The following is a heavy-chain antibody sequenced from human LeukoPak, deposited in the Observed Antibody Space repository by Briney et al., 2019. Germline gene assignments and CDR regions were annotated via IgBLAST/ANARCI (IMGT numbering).Heavy chain of an antibody. CDR1: GYTFTSYG. D-gene: IGHD3-10*01. CDR3: ARSSGRPYYYYYMDV. Sequence: GASVKVSCKASGYTFTSYGISWVRQAPGQGLEWMGWISAYNGNTNYAQKLQGRVTMTTDTSTSTAYMELRSLRSEDTAVYYCARSSGRPYYYYYMDVWGKGTTVTISS. J-gene: IGHJ6*03. V-gene: IGHV1-18*01. CDR2: ISAYNGNT.